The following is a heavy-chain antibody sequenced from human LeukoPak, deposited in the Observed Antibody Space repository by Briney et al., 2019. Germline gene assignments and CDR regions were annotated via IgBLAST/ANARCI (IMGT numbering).Heavy chain of an antibody. CDR2: INHSGST. V-gene: IGHV4-34*01. CDR3: TRDPLRGSYGPIDY. J-gene: IGHJ4*02. D-gene: IGHD1-26*01. CDR1: GGSFSGYY. Sequence: PSETLSLTCAVYGGSFSGYYWSWIRQPPGKGLEWIGEINHSGSTNYNPSLKYRVTISLDTSKNHFSLKVRSVTAADTAFYYCTRDPLRGSYGPIDYWGLGTLVTVSS.